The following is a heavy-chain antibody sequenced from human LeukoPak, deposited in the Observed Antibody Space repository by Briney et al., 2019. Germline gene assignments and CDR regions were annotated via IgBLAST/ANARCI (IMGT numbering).Heavy chain of an antibody. CDR3: ARSRPIVVVVAATSNWFDP. D-gene: IGHD2-15*01. J-gene: IGHJ5*02. V-gene: IGHV4-39*01. CDR2: IYYSGST. Sequence: SETLSLTCTVSGGSISSSSYYWGWIRQPPGKGLEWIGSIYYSGSTYYNPSLKSRVTISVDTSKNQFSLKLSSVTAADTAVYYCARSRPIVVVVAATSNWFDPWGQGTPVTVSS. CDR1: GGSISSSSYY.